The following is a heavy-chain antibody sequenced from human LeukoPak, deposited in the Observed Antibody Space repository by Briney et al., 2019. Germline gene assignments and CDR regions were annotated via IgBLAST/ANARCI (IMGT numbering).Heavy chain of an antibody. V-gene: IGHV4-34*01. Sequence: SETLSLTCAVYGGSFSGYYWSWIRQPPGKGLEWIGEINHSGSTNYNPSLKSRVTISVDTSKSRFSLKLSSVTASDTAVYYCARRMAARRPFDYWGQGTLVTVSS. CDR1: GGSFSGYY. D-gene: IGHD6-6*01. CDR2: INHSGST. CDR3: ARRMAARRPFDY. J-gene: IGHJ4*02.